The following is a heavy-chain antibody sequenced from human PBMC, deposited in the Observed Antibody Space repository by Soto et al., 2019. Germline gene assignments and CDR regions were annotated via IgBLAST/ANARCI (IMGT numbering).Heavy chain of an antibody. CDR1: GFTFSSYG. CDR3: AKDQEGYDSSGYYFPTTAIDY. CDR2: ISYDGSNK. J-gene: IGHJ4*02. Sequence: HRGGSLRLSCAASGFTFSSYGMHWVRQAPGKGLEWVAVISYDGSNKYYADSVKGRFTISRDNSKNTLYLQMNSLRAEDTAVYYCAKDQEGYDSSGYYFPTTAIDYWGQGTLVTVSS. D-gene: IGHD3-22*01. V-gene: IGHV3-30*18.